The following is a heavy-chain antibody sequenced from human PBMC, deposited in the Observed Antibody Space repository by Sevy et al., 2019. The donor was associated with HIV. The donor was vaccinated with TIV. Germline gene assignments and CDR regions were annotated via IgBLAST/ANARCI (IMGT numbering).Heavy chain of an antibody. Sequence: GGSLRLSCVVSGFTFSDYYMSWMRQAPGKGLEWLSYISNSGGTIDYADSVRGRLTISRDNAKNSLYLQMNSLRADDTALYFCARHDFSNYGAFDFWCQVTLVTVSS. CDR1: GFTFSDYY. J-gene: IGHJ4*02. CDR2: ISNSGGTI. CDR3: ARHDFSNYGAFDF. D-gene: IGHD4-4*01. V-gene: IGHV3-11*01.